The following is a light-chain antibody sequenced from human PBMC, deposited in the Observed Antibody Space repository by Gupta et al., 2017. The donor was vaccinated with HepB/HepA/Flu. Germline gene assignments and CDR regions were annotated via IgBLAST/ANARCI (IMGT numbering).Light chain of an antibody. CDR3: QQRQNWPPLT. CDR1: QSVSRY. Sequence: ETALTPSPATLSLSPGERATLSCRASQSVSRYLAWFQQKPGQAPRLLIYDASNRATGVPDRFTGSGSGTDFTLVISNLEPEDSAVYYCQQRQNWPPLTFGGGTKLEIK. CDR2: DAS. J-gene: IGKJ4*01. V-gene: IGKV3-11*01.